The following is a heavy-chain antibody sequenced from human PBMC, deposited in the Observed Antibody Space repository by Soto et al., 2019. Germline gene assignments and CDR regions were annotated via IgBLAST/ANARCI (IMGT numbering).Heavy chain of an antibody. CDR2: ISSSSRTI. CDR3: AKERSSTMYAMDV. CDR1: GFSFSSYS. V-gene: IGHV3-48*02. J-gene: IGHJ6*02. D-gene: IGHD2-2*01. Sequence: EVQLVESGGGLVQPGGSLRVSCAASGFSFSSYSMNWVRQAPGKGLEWVSYISSSSRTIYYADSVKGRFTISRDNAKNSLYLQMNSLRDEDTGVYYCAKERSSTMYAMDVCGQGTTVTVSS.